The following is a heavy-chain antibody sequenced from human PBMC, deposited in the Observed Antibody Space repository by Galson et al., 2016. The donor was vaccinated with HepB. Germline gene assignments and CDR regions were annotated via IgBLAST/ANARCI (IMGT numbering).Heavy chain of an antibody. J-gene: IGHJ4*02. CDR3: AKERLVRRIFDH. V-gene: IGHV3-23*01. Sequence: SLRLSCAASGFVFSNLGLSWVRQAPGKGLEWVASISTSRTTFYSDSVQGRFTISRDNSNNTLDLQMNGLRAEDTAVYYCAKERLVRRIFDHWGQGTLLTVSS. CDR1: GFVFSNLG. D-gene: IGHD1-1*01. CDR2: ISTSRTT.